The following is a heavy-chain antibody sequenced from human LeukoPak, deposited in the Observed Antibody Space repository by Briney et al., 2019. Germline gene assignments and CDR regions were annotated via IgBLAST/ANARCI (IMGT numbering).Heavy chain of an antibody. CDR3: ARTEAFCSDTSCSNWFDP. D-gene: IGHD2-2*01. J-gene: IGHJ5*02. CDR1: GGSISSYY. CDR2: IYYSGST. Sequence: PETLSLTCTVSGGSISSYYWSWIRQPPGKGLEWIGNIYYSGSTNYNPSLKSRVTISVDTSKNQFSLKLSSVTAADTAMYYCARTEAFCSDTSCSNWFDPWGQGTLVTVSS. V-gene: IGHV4-59*01.